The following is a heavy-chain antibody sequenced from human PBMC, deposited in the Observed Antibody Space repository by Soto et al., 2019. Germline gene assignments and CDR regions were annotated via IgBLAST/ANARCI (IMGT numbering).Heavy chain of an antibody. CDR1: GFTFANAW. CDR2: MKSITDAGTT. J-gene: IGHJ4*02. V-gene: IGHV3-15*01. D-gene: IGHD5-12*01. Sequence: EVQLVQSGGGLVKPGESLTLSCAGSGFTFANAWMSWVRQAPGKGLEWVGRMKSITDAGTTDLAASVKGRFSISSDESKNTWYPRMTNAKVEYPALYYCLTERGAGSYNGYAREDHWCQGTLVTVSS. CDR3: LTERGAGSYNGYAREDH.